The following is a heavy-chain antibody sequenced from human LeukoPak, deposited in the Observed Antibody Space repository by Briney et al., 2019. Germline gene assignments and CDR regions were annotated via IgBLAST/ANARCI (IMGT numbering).Heavy chain of an antibody. J-gene: IGHJ5*02. D-gene: IGHD2-21*02. CDR1: GGSVSSGSYY. V-gene: IGHV4-61*01. CDR3: ARTYCGGDCYLGSGWFDP. Sequence: SETLSLTCTVSGGSVSSGSYYWSWIRQPPGKGLEWIGYIYYSGSTNYNPSLKGRVTISVDTSKNQFSLKLSSVTAADTAVYYCARTYCGGDCYLGSGWFDPWGQGTLVTVSS. CDR2: IYYSGST.